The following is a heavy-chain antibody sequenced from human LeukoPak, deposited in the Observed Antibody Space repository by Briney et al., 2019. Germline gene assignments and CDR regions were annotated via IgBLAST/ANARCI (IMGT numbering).Heavy chain of an antibody. D-gene: IGHD6-13*01. CDR1: GGSISGSY. V-gene: IGHV4-59*08. CDR3: ARHEAAALSSLDY. Sequence: SETLSLTCTVSGGSISGSYWSWIRQPPGKGLEWIGYIYNSGSTNYNPSLKSRVAISVDTSKNQFSLKLSFVTAADTAVYYCARHEAAALSSLDYWGQGTLVTVSS. CDR2: IYNSGST. J-gene: IGHJ4*02.